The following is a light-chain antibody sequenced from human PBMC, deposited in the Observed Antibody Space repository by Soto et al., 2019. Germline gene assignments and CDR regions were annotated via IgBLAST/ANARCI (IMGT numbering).Light chain of an antibody. Sequence: EIVMTQSPATLSVSPGERATLSCRASQSVSSNLAWYQQKPGQAPRLLIYGASTRATGIPARFSGSGSGTEFTLTISRLEPEDFAVYYCQQYGRSPPITFGPGTKVDIK. CDR2: GAS. CDR1: QSVSSN. V-gene: IGKV3-15*01. CDR3: QQYGRSPPIT. J-gene: IGKJ3*01.